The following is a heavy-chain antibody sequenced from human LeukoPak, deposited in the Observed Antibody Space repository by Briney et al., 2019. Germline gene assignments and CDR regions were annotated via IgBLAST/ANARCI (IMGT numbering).Heavy chain of an antibody. CDR3: ARSVSGGLECDS. V-gene: IGHV4-34*01. CDR1: GGSFSGHY. CDR2: INHNGIT. J-gene: IGHJ4*02. D-gene: IGHD3-16*01. Sequence: PSETLSLTCAVYGGSFSGHYWTWIRQPPGKGLEWIGEINHNGITSYNPSLKSRVTISVDTSKNQFSLELRSVTAADTAVYYCARSVSGGLECDSWAQGSLVTVSS.